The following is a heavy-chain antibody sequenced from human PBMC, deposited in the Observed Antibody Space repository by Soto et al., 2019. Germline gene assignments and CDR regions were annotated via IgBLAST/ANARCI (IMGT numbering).Heavy chain of an antibody. CDR2: IYYTGST. D-gene: IGHD2-15*01. Sequence: SETLSLTCTVSGGSISGYYWSWIRQPPGKGLEWIGYIYYTGSTYYNPSLKSRVTISLDTSRNQSSLKLTSVTAADTAVYYCARVVGKNCFDPWGQGTLVTVSS. V-gene: IGHV4-59*01. J-gene: IGHJ5*02. CDR1: GGSISGYY. CDR3: ARVVGKNCFDP.